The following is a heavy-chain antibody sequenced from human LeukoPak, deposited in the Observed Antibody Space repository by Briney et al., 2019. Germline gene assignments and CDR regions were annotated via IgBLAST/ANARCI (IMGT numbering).Heavy chain of an antibody. CDR3: ARLYCSGGSCPNYYYGMDV. CDR2: IIPILGIA. J-gene: IGHJ6*02. CDR1: GGTFSSYA. V-gene: IGHV1-69*04. D-gene: IGHD2-15*01. Sequence: ASVKASCKASGGTFSSYAISWVRQAPGQGLEWMGRIIPILGIANYAQKFQGRVTITADKSTSTAYMELSSLRSEDTAVYYCARLYCSGGSCPNYYYGMDVWGQGTTVTVSS.